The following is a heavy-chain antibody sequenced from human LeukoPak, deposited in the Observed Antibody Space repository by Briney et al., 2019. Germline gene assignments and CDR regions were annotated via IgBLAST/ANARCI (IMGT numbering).Heavy chain of an antibody. CDR3: ARSITYYYDSSGYIG. V-gene: IGHV3-30*04. Sequence: QPEGSLRLSCAASGFTFSNYAMSWVRQAPGKGLEWVAVISYDGSNKYYADSVKGQFTISRDNSKNTLYLQMNSLRAEDTAVYYCARSITYYYDSSGYIGWGQGTLVTVSS. CDR2: ISYDGSNK. J-gene: IGHJ4*02. CDR1: GFTFSNYA. D-gene: IGHD3-22*01.